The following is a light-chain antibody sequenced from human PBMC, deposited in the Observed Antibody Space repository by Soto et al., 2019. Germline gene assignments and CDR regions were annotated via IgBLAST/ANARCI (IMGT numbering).Light chain of an antibody. Sequence: SYELTQPPSVSVAPGKTARITCGGNNIGSKSVHWYQQKPGQAPVLVIYYDSDRPSGIPERFSGSNSGNTATLTISRVEAWDEADYYCQVWDSSSDRDVVFGGGTKVTVL. CDR1: NIGSKS. V-gene: IGLV3-21*04. J-gene: IGLJ2*01. CDR3: QVWDSSSDRDVV. CDR2: YDS.